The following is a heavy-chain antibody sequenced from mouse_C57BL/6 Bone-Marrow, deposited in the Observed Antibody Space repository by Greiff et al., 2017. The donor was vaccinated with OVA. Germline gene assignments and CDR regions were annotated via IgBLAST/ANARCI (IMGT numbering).Heavy chain of an antibody. Sequence: EVNVVESGGGLVKPGGSLKLSCAASGFTFSSYTMSWVRQTPEKRLEWVATISGGGGNTYYPDSVKGRFTISRDNAKNTLYLQMSSLRSEDTALYYCARHLPYYGSSSFAYWGQGTLVTVSA. J-gene: IGHJ3*01. V-gene: IGHV5-9*01. CDR3: ARHLPYYGSSSFAY. D-gene: IGHD1-1*01. CDR1: GFTFSSYT. CDR2: ISGGGGNT.